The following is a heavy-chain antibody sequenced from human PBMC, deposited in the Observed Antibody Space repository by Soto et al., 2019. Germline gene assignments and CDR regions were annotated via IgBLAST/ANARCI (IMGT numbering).Heavy chain of an antibody. CDR2: ISGSGGTT. CDR3: AKTANGWFSAFDI. J-gene: IGHJ3*02. CDR1: GFTFSSYA. D-gene: IGHD6-19*01. Sequence: EVQLLESGGGLVQPGGSLRLSCAASGFTFSSYAISWVRQAPGKGLEWVSAISGSGGTTYYADSVKGRFTFSRDNSKNTLYLQMNSLRAEDTPVYYCAKTANGWFSAFDIWGQGTMVTVSS. V-gene: IGHV3-23*01.